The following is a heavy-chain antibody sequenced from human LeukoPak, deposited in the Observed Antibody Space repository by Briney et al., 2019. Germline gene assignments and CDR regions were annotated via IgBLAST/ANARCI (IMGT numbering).Heavy chain of an antibody. CDR1: GGTFSSYA. Sequence: SVKVSCKASGGTFSSYAISWVRQAPGQGLEWMGGIVPIFGTANYAQKFQGRVTITADESTSTAYMELSSLRSEDTAVYYCARGIPHYYYYYMDVWGKGTTVTVSS. CDR2: IVPIFGTA. V-gene: IGHV1-69*13. D-gene: IGHD2-21*01. J-gene: IGHJ6*03. CDR3: ARGIPHYYYYYMDV.